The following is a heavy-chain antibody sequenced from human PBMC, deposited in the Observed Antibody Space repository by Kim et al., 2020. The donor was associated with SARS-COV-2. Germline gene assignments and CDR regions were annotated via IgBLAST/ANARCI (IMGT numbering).Heavy chain of an antibody. D-gene: IGHD1-1*01. V-gene: IGHV3-15*01. CDR2: IKSKTDGGTT. J-gene: IGHJ3*02. CDR1: GFTFSNAW. Sequence: GGSLRLSCAASGFTFSNAWMSWVRQAPGKGLEWVGRIKSKTDGGTTDYAAPVKGRFTISRDDSKNTLYLQMNSLKTEDTAVYYCTTLAIVQLERLSNAFDIWGQGTMVTVSS. CDR3: TTLAIVQLERLSNAFDI.